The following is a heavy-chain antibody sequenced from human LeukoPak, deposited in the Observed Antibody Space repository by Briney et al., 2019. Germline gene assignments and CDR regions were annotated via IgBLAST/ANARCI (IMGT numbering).Heavy chain of an antibody. CDR3: TTGKIYCSTTSCSDDY. CDR2: IIPIFGSA. J-gene: IGHJ4*02. V-gene: IGHV1-69*05. CDR1: GGTFSSYG. D-gene: IGHD2-2*01. Sequence: GASVKVSCKASGGTFSSYGINWVRQAPGQGLEWMGGIIPIFGSATYAQKFQGRVTITTDESTSTAYMELSSLRSEDTAVYYCTTGKIYCSTTSCSDDYWGQGTLVTVSS.